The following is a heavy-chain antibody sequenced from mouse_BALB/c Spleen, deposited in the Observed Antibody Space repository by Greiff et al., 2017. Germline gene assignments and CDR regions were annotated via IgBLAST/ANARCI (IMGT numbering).Heavy chain of an antibody. CDR1: GFTFTDYY. CDR2: IRNKANGYTT. Sequence: EVKLMESGGGLVQPGGSLRLSCATSGFTFTDYYMSWVRQPPGKALEWLGFIRNKANGYTTEYSASVKGRFTISRDNSQSILYLQMNTLRAEDSATYYCAREIIYYGYDEGYYYAMDYWGQGTSVTVSS. D-gene: IGHD2-2*01. CDR3: AREIIYYGYDEGYYYAMDY. V-gene: IGHV7-3*02. J-gene: IGHJ4*01.